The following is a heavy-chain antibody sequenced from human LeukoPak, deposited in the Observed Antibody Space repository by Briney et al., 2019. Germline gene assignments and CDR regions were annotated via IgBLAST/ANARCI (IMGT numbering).Heavy chain of an antibody. J-gene: IGHJ4*02. V-gene: IGHV4-39*07. D-gene: IGHD6-13*01. Sequence: SETLSLTCTVSGVSIRSSYYYWGWIRQPPGEGLEWIGSIYDSGSTYYNPSLKSRVTISVDTSKNQFSLKLSSVTAADTAVYYCARAPDSSPDYWGQGTLVTVSS. CDR1: GVSIRSSYYY. CDR2: IYDSGST. CDR3: ARAPDSSPDY.